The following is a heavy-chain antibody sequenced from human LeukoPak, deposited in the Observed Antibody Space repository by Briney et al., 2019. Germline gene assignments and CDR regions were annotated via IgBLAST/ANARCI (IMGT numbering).Heavy chain of an antibody. Sequence: GGSLRLSCAASGFTFSSYAMNWVRQAPGKGLEWVSAITGSGGNTYYTDSVKGRFTISRDNTKNTLYLQMNSLRAEDTAVYYCAKSGRTYSSSWYIYWGQGTLVTVSS. V-gene: IGHV3-23*01. CDR3: AKSGRTYSSSWYIY. D-gene: IGHD6-13*01. J-gene: IGHJ4*02. CDR1: GFTFSSYA. CDR2: ITGSGGNT.